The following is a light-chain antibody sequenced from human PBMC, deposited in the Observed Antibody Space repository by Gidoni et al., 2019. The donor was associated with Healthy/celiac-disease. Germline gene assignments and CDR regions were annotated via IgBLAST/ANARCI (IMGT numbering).Light chain of an antibody. J-gene: IGKJ5*01. Sequence: EIVITQSPATLSVSPGESATISCRASQSVSSNLAWYQQKPGQAPRRLSYGASTRATGIPARFSGSGSGTEFTLTISSLQSEDFAVYYCQQYNNWPHITFGQGTRLEIK. CDR3: QQYNNWPHIT. CDR2: GAS. V-gene: IGKV3-15*01. CDR1: QSVSSN.